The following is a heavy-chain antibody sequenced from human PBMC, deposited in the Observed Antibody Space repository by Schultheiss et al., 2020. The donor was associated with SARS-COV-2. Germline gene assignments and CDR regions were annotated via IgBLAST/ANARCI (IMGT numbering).Heavy chain of an antibody. CDR2: MYQSGNT. CDR3: ARGGIAVAVVYYGMDV. D-gene: IGHD6-19*01. J-gene: IGHJ6*02. V-gene: IGHV4-38-2*02. Sequence: SETLSLTCSVSGYSISSGYYWAWIRQPPGKGLEWIGSMYQSGNTYYNPSLKSRVTISVDTSKNQFSLKLSSVTAADTAVYYCARGGIAVAVVYYGMDVLGQGTMVTVSS. CDR1: GYSISSGYY.